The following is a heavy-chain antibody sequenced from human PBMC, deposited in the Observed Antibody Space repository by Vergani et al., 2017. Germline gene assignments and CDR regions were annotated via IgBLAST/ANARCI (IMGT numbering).Heavy chain of an antibody. CDR2: INHSGST. V-gene: IGHV4-34*01. CDR3: ARGDYYDSSGYSYLDS. D-gene: IGHD3-22*01. CDR1: GGSFSGYY. Sequence: QVQLQQWGAGLLKPSETLSLTCAVYGGSFSGYYWSWIRQPPGKGLEWIGEINHSGSTNYNPSLKSRVTISVDTSKNQFSLKLSSVTAADTAVYYCARGDYYDSSGYSYLDSWGQGTLVTVSS. J-gene: IGHJ4*02.